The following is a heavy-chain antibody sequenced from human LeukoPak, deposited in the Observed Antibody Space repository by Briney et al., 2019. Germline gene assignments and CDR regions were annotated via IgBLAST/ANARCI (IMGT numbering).Heavy chain of an antibody. D-gene: IGHD3-9*01. CDR1: GFTFSSYG. J-gene: IGHJ4*02. Sequence: PGGSLRLSCAASGFTFSSYGMDWVRQAPGKGLEWVAFIRFDGSNKYYADSVKGRFTISRDNSKNTLYLQMNSLRAEDTAVYYCANLHYDILTGYIYYFDYWGQGTLVTVSS. V-gene: IGHV3-30*02. CDR2: IRFDGSNK. CDR3: ANLHYDILTGYIYYFDY.